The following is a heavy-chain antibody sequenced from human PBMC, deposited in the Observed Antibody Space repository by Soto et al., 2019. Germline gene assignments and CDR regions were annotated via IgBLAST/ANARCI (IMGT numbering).Heavy chain of an antibody. J-gene: IGHJ3*02. CDR1: GFTFSSYA. V-gene: IGHV3-23*01. CDR2: ISGSGGST. Sequence: GGSLRLSCAASGFTFSSYAMSWVRQAPGKGLEWVSAISGSGGSTYYADSVKGRFTISRDNSKNTLYLQMNSLRAEDTAVYYWAKGNYYGSGSYYIDALDIWGQGTMVTVSS. D-gene: IGHD3-10*01. CDR3: AKGNYYGSGSYYIDALDI.